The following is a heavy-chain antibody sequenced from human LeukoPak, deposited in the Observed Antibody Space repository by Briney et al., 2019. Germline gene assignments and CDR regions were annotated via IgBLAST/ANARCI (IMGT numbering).Heavy chain of an antibody. CDR3: TTGDY. J-gene: IGHJ4*02. CDR2: IKSKIDGGTT. Sequence: WIRQAPGKGLEWVGRIKSKIDGGTTDYAAPVKGRFTISRDDSKNMMYVQMNSLKTEDTAVYYCTTGDYWGQGSPVTVSS. V-gene: IGHV3-15*01.